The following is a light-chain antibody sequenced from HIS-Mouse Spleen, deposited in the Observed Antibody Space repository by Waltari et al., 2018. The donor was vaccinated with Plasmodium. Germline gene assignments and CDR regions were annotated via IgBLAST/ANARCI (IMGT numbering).Light chain of an antibody. CDR3: QQYNSYSWT. CDR1: PSISSW. CDR2: KAS. V-gene: IGKV1-5*03. Sequence: DLQVTQSPSTLSGSVGDRVTITCRARPSISSWLAWYQQKPGKAPKLLIYKASSLESGVPSRFSGSGSGTEFTLTISSLQPDDFATYYCQQYNSYSWTFGQGTKVEIK. J-gene: IGKJ1*01.